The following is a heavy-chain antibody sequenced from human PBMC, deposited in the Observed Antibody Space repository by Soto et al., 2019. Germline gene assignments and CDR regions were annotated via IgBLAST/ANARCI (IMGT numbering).Heavy chain of an antibody. Sequence: SETLSLTCAVSGGSVSSNYWTWCRQPPGKGLEWVGEISTSGTTNYIPSLKSRGTISVDTSRKQFFLKMTSVSAADTAVYYCATSLWFGTQPEIWGQGTLVTVSS. J-gene: IGHJ4*02. CDR3: ATSLWFGTQPEI. CDR2: ISTSGTT. CDR1: GGSVSSNY. D-gene: IGHD3-10*01. V-gene: IGHV4-34*01.